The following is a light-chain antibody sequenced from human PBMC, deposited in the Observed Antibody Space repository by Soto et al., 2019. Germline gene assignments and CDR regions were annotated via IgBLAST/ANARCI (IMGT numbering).Light chain of an antibody. V-gene: IGLV7-43*01. CDR3: LLYYGGAYV. Sequence: QAVVAQDPSLTVSPGGTVTLTCASSTGAVTSAYYPNWFQQKPGQAPRALIYSINNKHSWTPARFSGSLLGGKAALTLSGVQPEDEAEYYCLLYYGGAYVFGTGTKVTVL. CDR2: SIN. CDR1: TGAVTSAYY. J-gene: IGLJ1*01.